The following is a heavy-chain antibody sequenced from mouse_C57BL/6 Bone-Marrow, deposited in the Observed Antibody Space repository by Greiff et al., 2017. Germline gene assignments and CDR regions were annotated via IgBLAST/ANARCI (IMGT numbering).Heavy chain of an antibody. CDR3: TTPATYYFDY. J-gene: IGHJ2*01. V-gene: IGHV14-4*01. Sequence: EVQLQQSGAELVRPGASVKLSCTASGFNIKDDYMHWVKQRPEKGLEWIGWIEPENGDTEYASKCPGKATITADTASHPAYLYLSSLTSEDTAIYYCTTPATYYFDYWGQGTTLTVSS. CDR1: GFNIKDDY. CDR2: IEPENGDT. D-gene: IGHD1-1*01.